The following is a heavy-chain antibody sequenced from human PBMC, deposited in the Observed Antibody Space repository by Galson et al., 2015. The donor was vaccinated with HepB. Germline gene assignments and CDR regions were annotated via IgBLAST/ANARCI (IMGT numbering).Heavy chain of an antibody. J-gene: IGHJ4*02. CDR3: ARQGGDYGDYDY. CDR2: ISTYTGYT. V-gene: IGHV1-18*01. CDR1: GYTFTSYG. Sequence: SVKVSCKASGYTFTSYGVTWVRQAPGQGLEWLGWISTYTGYTDNTQRLQGRVTLTTDTSTSTVYMELRSLRSDDSAMYYCARQGGDYGDYDYWGQGTLVTVSS. D-gene: IGHD4-17*01.